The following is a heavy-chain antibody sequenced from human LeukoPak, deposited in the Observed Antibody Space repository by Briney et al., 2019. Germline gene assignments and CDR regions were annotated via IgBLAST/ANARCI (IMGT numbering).Heavy chain of an antibody. V-gene: IGHV4-34*01. Sequence: SETLSLTCAVYGGSFSGYYWSWIRQPPGKGLEWIGEINHSGSTNYNPSLKSRVTISVDTSKNQFSLKLSSVTAADTALYYCARGCSSTSCSSTPNGMDVWGKRTTVTVSS. D-gene: IGHD2-2*01. CDR1: GGSFSGYY. CDR3: ARGCSSTSCSSTPNGMDV. J-gene: IGHJ6*04. CDR2: INHSGST.